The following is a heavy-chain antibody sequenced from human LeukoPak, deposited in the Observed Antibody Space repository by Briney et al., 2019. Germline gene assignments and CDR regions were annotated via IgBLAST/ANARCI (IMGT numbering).Heavy chain of an antibody. CDR3: ARVSKYYDILTGYYYYYGVDV. CDR1: GYTFTSYG. J-gene: IGHJ6*02. V-gene: IGHV1-18*01. CDR2: ISAYNGNT. Sequence: GASVKVSCKASGYTFTSYGISWVRQAPGQGLEWMGWISAYNGNTNYAQKLQGRVTMTTDTSTSTAYMELRSLRSDDTAVYYCARVSKYYDILTGYYYYYGVDVWGQGTAVTVSS. D-gene: IGHD3-9*01.